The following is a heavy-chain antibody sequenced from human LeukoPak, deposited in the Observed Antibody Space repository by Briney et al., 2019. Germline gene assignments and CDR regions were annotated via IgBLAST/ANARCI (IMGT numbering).Heavy chain of an antibody. CDR3: ARDRPYYYDSSGYYEDY. CDR2: IYYSGST. V-gene: IGHV4-30-4*01. D-gene: IGHD3-22*01. J-gene: IGHJ4*02. Sequence: PSENLSLTCTVSGGSISSGDYYWSWIRQPPGKGLEWIGYIYYSGSTYYNPSLKSRVTISVDTSKNQFSLKLSSVTAADTAVYYCARDRPYYYDSSGYYEDYWGQGTLVTVSS. CDR1: GGSISSGDYY.